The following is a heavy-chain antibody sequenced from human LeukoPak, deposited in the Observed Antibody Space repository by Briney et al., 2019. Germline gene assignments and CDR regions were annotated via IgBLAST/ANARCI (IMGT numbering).Heavy chain of an antibody. Sequence: ASLKVSCKASGYTFTTYDINCVRPTPGQGLEWMGWMNTNSGYTGYAQKFQGRVTITRDTSISTAYMELSSLRSEDTAVYYCARVAGSIDYWGQGTLVTVSS. D-gene: IGHD6-19*01. J-gene: IGHJ4*02. V-gene: IGHV1-8*03. CDR1: GYTFTTYD. CDR3: ARVAGSIDY. CDR2: MNTNSGYT.